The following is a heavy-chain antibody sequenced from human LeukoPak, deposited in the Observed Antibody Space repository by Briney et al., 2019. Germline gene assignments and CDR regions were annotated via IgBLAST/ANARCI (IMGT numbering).Heavy chain of an antibody. J-gene: IGHJ6*03. Sequence: SETLSLTCTVSGGSISSSSYYWGWIRQPPGKGLEWIGSIYYSGSTNYNPSLKSRVTISVDTSKNQFSLKLSSVTAADTAVYYCAREGGSFPYYMDVWGKGTTVTVSS. CDR1: GGSISSSSYY. D-gene: IGHD3-16*01. CDR2: IYYSGST. V-gene: IGHV4-39*07. CDR3: AREGGSFPYYMDV.